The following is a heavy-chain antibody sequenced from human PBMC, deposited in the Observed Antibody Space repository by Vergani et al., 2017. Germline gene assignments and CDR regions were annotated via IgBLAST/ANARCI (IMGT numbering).Heavy chain of an antibody. V-gene: IGHV1-2*02. CDR2: INPKNGLT. CDR3: TSFPTETSEYYDSTGYYHRFFEK. CDR1: GYTFTGYY. J-gene: IGHJ4*02. D-gene: IGHD3-16*01. Sequence: QVQLVQSGAEVKRPWASVKVSCKASGYTFTGYYLHWVRLAPGQGLEWMGWINPKNGLTKYAQRFQGRVSLTRDTSITTAFMELSSLRSDDTAMYYCTSFPTETSEYYDSTGYYHRFFEKWGQGTLVTVSS.